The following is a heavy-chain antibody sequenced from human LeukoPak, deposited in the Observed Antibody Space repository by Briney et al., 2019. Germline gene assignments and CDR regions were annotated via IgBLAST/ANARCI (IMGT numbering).Heavy chain of an antibody. V-gene: IGHV1-18*04. CDR2: ISTYSGNT. J-gene: IGHJ6*02. CDR1: DSTFTNYG. Sequence: ASVKVSCKAADSTFTNYGFSWVRQAPGQGLEWMGWISTYSGNTNYAQQLQGRVTMTSDTSTSTVYMELRSLRSDDTAVYYCARGYCRSTSCHEPPLYGMDVWGQGTTVTVSS. CDR3: ARGYCRSTSCHEPPLYGMDV. D-gene: IGHD2-2*01.